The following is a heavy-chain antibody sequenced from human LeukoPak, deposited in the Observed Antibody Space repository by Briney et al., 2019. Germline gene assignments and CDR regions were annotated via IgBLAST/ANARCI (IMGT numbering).Heavy chain of an antibody. V-gene: IGHV1-3*01. D-gene: IGHD3-3*01. CDR1: GYTFTSYA. Sequence: GASVKVSCKASGYTFTSYAMHWVRQAPGQRLEWMGWINAGNGNTKYSRKFQGRVTITRDTSASTAYMELSSLRSEDTAVYYCARELGGSLEDYWGQGTLVTVSS. J-gene: IGHJ4*02. CDR3: ARELGGSLEDY. CDR2: INAGNGNT.